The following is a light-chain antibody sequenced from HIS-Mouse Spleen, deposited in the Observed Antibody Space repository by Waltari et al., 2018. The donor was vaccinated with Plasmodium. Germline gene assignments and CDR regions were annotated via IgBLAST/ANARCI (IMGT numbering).Light chain of an antibody. J-gene: IGLJ2*01. CDR2: EGS. CDR3: CSYAGSSTFVV. Sequence: QSALTQPASVSGSPGQSITISCTGPSSDVGSYNLVSWYQKHPGKAPKLMIYEGSQRPSGVSNRFSGSKSGNTASLTISGLQAEDEADYYCCSYAGSSTFVVFGGGTKLTVL. V-gene: IGLV2-23*03. CDR1: SSDVGSYNL.